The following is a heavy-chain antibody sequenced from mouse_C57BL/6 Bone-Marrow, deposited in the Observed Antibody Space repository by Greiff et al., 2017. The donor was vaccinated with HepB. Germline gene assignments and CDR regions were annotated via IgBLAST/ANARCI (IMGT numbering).Heavy chain of an antibody. J-gene: IGHJ2*01. CDR3: AREGIAGPHFDY. Sequence: EVKLVESGGGLVKPGGSLKLSCAASGFTFSSYAMSWVRQTPEKRLEWVATISDGGSYTYYPDNVKGRFTISRDNAKNNLYLQMSHLKSEDTAMYYCAREGIAGPHFDYWGQGTTLTVSS. V-gene: IGHV5-4*01. CDR2: ISDGGSYT. CDR1: GFTFSSYA.